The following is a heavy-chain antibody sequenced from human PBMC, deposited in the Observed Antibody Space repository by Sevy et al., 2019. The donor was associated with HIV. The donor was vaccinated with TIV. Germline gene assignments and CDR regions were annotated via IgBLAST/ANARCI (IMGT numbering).Heavy chain of an antibody. Sequence: SETRSLTCTVSGGSISSYYWSWIRQPPGKGLEWIGYICYSGSTNYNPSLKSRVTISVDTSKNQFSLKLSSVTAADTAVYYCARVETNLYYYDSSGYKRYYFDYWGQGTLVTVSS. CDR1: GGSISSYY. CDR3: ARVETNLYYYDSSGYKRYYFDY. V-gene: IGHV4-59*01. CDR2: ICYSGST. J-gene: IGHJ4*02. D-gene: IGHD3-22*01.